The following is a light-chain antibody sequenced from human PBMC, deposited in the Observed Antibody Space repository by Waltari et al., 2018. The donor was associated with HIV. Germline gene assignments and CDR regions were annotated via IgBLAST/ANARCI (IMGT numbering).Light chain of an antibody. Sequence: DIQLTQSPSSLSASVGDRVIITCRASQSISPYVNWYQQTPGSAPKLLIRAASSLQGAVPSRFSGSGSGTDYSLTISSLQSEDFATYYGQQSYSTPLTFGGGTRVEIK. V-gene: IGKV1-39*01. CDR1: QSISPY. CDR2: AAS. CDR3: QQSYSTPLT. J-gene: IGKJ4*01.